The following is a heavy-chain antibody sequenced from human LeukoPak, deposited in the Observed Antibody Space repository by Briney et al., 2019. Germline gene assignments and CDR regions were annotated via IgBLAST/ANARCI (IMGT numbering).Heavy chain of an antibody. J-gene: IGHJ4*02. Sequence: SETLSLTCTVSGGSISSSSYYWGWIRQPPGKGLEWIGSIYYSGSTYYNPSLKSRVTISVGTSKNQFSLKLSSVTAADTAVYYCARHGRLGVVVAATPSYFDYWGQGTLVTVSS. V-gene: IGHV4-39*01. D-gene: IGHD2-15*01. CDR3: ARHGRLGVVVAATPSYFDY. CDR1: GGSISSSSYY. CDR2: IYYSGST.